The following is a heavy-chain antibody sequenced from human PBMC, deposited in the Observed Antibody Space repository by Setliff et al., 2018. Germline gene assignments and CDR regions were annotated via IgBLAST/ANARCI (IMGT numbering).Heavy chain of an antibody. Sequence: ASVKVSCKASGYTFSNYGITWVRQAPGQGLEWMGWISAYSGNTKYALTLQGRVTMTTDPSTTTAYLELRSLTSDDTAVYYCARVESMVRGKNILRHFDYWGQGIQVTVSS. V-gene: IGHV1-18*04. D-gene: IGHD3-10*01. CDR3: ARVESMVRGKNILRHFDY. CDR1: GYTFSNYG. CDR2: ISAYSGNT. J-gene: IGHJ4*02.